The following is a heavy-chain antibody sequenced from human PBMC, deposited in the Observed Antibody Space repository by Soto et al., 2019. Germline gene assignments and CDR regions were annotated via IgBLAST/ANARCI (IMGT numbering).Heavy chain of an antibody. CDR2: ISYDGSNK. J-gene: IGHJ4*02. CDR3: AREGYCSSTSCQLPTDY. CDR1: GFTFSSYA. D-gene: IGHD2-2*01. V-gene: IGHV3-30-3*01. Sequence: QVQLVESGGGVVQPGRSLRLSCAASGFTFSSYAMHWVRQAPGKGLAWVAVISYDGSNKYYADSVKGRFTISRDNSKNTLYLQMNSLRAEDTAVYYCAREGYCSSTSCQLPTDYWGQGTLVTVSS.